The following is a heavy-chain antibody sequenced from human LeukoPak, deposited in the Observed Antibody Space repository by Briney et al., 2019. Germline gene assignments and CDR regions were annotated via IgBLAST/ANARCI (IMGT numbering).Heavy chain of an antibody. D-gene: IGHD3-22*01. CDR3: ASDGSADYYDSSGHTRRGEENY. CDR2: IYHSGST. J-gene: IGHJ4*02. V-gene: IGHV4-30-2*01. Sequence: SSQTLSLTCTVSGGSISSGGYYWSWIRQPPGKGLEWIGYIYHSGSTYYNPSLKSRVTISVDRSKNQFSLKLSSVTAADTAVYYCASDGSADYYDSSGHTRRGEENYWGQGTLVTVSS. CDR1: GGSISSGGYY.